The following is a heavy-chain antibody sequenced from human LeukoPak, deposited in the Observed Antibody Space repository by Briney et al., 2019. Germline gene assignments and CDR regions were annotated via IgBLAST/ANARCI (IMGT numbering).Heavy chain of an antibody. CDR3: ARRIISDY. V-gene: IGHV1-8*01. CDR2: LNPHSGNT. J-gene: IGHJ4*02. D-gene: IGHD3-10*01. Sequence: ASVKFSCKASGYTFTNYDINWVRQATGQGLEWMGWLNPHSGNTGYAQKFQGRVTMTRNTSISTAYMELSSLRSDDTAVYYCARRIISDYWGQGSLVTVSS. CDR1: GYTFTNYD.